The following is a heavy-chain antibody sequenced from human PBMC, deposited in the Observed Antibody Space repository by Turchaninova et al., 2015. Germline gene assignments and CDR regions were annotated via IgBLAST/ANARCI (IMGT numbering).Heavy chain of an antibody. CDR1: GFTCRNYG. D-gene: IGHD6-19*01. J-gene: IGHJ4*02. V-gene: IGHV3-30*18. CDR2: ISYDEDDR. CDR3: AKDLAHRGGSGWPFDY. Sequence: QVQLVESGGGVFQPGRSLRLACAAAGFTCRNYGRHWVRQAPGKGLEWVAVISYDEDDRYYADSVKGRFTISRDNSKNTLYLQMNSLRAEDTALYYCAKDLAHRGGSGWPFDYWGQGTLVTVSS.